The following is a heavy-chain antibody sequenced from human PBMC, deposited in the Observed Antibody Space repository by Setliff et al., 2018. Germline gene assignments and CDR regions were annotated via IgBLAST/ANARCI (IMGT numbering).Heavy chain of an antibody. D-gene: IGHD1-1*01. CDR2: IYYRGDT. Sequence: PSETLSLTCTVSGASLSSGTYYWGWLRQPPGKGLEWIGRIYYRGDTYYNASLKGRLTISVDTAQNQFSLRLTSVTAADTAVYYCARTGTYRYFDYWGQGALVTVSS. V-gene: IGHV4-39*01. CDR1: GASLSSGTYY. CDR3: ARTGTYRYFDY. J-gene: IGHJ4*02.